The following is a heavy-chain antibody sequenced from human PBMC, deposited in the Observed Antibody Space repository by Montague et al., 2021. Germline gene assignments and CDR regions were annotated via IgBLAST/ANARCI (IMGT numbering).Heavy chain of an antibody. Sequence: SLRHSCAAPGFPFSSYAMSWARQAPGKGLKWVSSITSGGSTYYADPVTGRFTISRDNSKNTLYLQMNSLRAEDTAVYYCTKDQDDYGDYLDWVDTWGQGTLGTGSS. D-gene: IGHD4-17*01. J-gene: IGHJ5*02. V-gene: IGHV3-23*01. CDR2: ITSGGST. CDR1: GFPFSSYA. CDR3: TKDQDDYGDYLDWVDT.